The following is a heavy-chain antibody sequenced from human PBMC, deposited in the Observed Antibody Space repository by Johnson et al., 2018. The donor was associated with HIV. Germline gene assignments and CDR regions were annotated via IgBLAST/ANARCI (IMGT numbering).Heavy chain of an antibody. D-gene: IGHD3-10*01. V-gene: IGHV3-15*01. CDR3: TTDWSMGRGVIDAFDI. Sequence: EKLVESGGGLVKPGGSLRLSCAASGFTFSNAWMSWVRQAPGKGLEWVGRIKSKTGGGTTDYAAPVKGRFTISRDDSKNTLYLQMNSLKTEDTAVYYCTTDWSMGRGVIDAFDIWGQGTMVTVCS. CDR2: IKSKTGGGTT. CDR1: GFTFSNAW. J-gene: IGHJ3*02.